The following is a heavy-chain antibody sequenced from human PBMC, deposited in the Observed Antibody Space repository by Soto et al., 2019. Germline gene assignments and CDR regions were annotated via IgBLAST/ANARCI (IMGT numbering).Heavy chain of an antibody. D-gene: IGHD3-9*01. J-gene: IGHJ4*02. V-gene: IGHV3-23*01. CDR3: AKDRHPDGIWTFDY. Sequence: VQLLESGGHLIQPGESLRLSCAASGFSFSGYTMNWVRQAQGKGLEWISGINGGGGTTYYADSVKGRFTISRDDSKNILYLHMNSPRAEDTAIYYCAKDRHPDGIWTFDYWGRGTLVTVSS. CDR1: GFSFSGYT. CDR2: INGGGGTT.